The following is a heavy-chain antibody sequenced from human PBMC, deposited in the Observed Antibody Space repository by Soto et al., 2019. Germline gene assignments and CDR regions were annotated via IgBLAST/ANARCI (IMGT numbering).Heavy chain of an antibody. J-gene: IGHJ4*02. V-gene: IGHV3-30*04. CDR1: RFSVTSHA. D-gene: IGHD3-9*01. Sequence: GGSLRLSCAASRFSVTSHAMHWVRQAPGKGLEWVAVISHDGRQKHYIDSVRGRFTLSRDESDNTVYLQMSSLRREDTAMYYCAKDVYFDSYYFDQWGQGTLVTVS. CDR3: AKDVYFDSYYFDQ. CDR2: ISHDGRQK.